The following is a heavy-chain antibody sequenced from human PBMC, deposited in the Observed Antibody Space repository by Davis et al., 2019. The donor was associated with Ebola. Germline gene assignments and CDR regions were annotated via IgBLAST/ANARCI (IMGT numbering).Heavy chain of an antibody. CDR2: INPNSGGT. Sequence: ASVKVSCKASGYTFSDYYIHWVRQAPGQGLEWMGWINPNSGGTNYAQKFQGWVSMTRDTSISTAYMELSRLRSDDTAVYYCARNRPLYDILTGDSGMDVWGQGTTVTVSS. CDR1: GYTFSDYY. J-gene: IGHJ6*02. V-gene: IGHV1-2*04. CDR3: ARNRPLYDILTGDSGMDV. D-gene: IGHD3-9*01.